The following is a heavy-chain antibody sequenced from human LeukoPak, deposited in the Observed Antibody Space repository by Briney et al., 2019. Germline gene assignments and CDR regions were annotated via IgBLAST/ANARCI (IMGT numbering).Heavy chain of an antibody. V-gene: IGHV4-59*01. Sequence: PSETLSLTCTVSGGSISSYYWSWIRQPPGKGLEWIGYIYYSGSTNYNPSLKSRVTISVNTSENQFSLKLSSVTAADTAVYYCARATVATINWFDPWGQGTLVTVSS. CDR2: IYYSGST. D-gene: IGHD4-23*01. CDR1: GGSISSYY. J-gene: IGHJ5*02. CDR3: ARATVATINWFDP.